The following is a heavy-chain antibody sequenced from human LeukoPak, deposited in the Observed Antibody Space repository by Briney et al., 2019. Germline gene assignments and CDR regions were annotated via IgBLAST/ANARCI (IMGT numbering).Heavy chain of an antibody. Sequence: GGSLRLSCAASGFTFSSYAMSWVRQAPGKGLEWVANIKQDGSEKYYVDSVKGRFTISRDNAKNSLYLQMNSLRAEDTAVCYCARDLGDWGQGTLVTVSS. CDR2: IKQDGSEK. CDR3: ARDLGD. J-gene: IGHJ4*02. CDR1: GFTFSSYA. V-gene: IGHV3-7*03.